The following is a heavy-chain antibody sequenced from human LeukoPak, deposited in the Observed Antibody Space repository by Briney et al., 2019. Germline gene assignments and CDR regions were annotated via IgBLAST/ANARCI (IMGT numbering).Heavy chain of an antibody. Sequence: GESLKISCKGSGYSFTSYWIGWVRQMPGKGLEWMGIIYPGDSDTRYSPSFQGQVTISADKSISTAYLQWSSLKASDTAMYYCARPGYCSSTSCSPFDYWGQGPLATVSS. CDR2: IYPGDSDT. J-gene: IGHJ4*02. D-gene: IGHD2-2*01. CDR3: ARPGYCSSTSCSPFDY. V-gene: IGHV5-51*01. CDR1: GYSFTSYW.